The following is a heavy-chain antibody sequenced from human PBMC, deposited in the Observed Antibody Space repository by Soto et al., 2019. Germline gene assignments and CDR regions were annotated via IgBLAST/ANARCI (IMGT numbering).Heavy chain of an antibody. V-gene: IGHV3-11*01. CDR1: GFTFSDYY. J-gene: IGHJ1*01. D-gene: IGHD4-17*01. CDR3: ARATPNDYGIEYFQH. CDR2: ISSSGSTI. Sequence: GGSLRLSCAASGFTFSDYYMSWIRQAPGKGLEWVSYISSSGSTIYYADSVKGRFTISRDNAKNSLYLQMNSLRAEDTAVYYCARATPNDYGIEYFQHWGQGTLVTVSS.